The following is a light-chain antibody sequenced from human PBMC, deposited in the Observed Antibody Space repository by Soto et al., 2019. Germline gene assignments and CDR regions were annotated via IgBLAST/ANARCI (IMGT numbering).Light chain of an antibody. V-gene: IGKV1-5*01. CDR3: QQYDSSSPT. Sequence: DIQMTQSPSTLSASVGDGVTITCRASQNISVWLAWYQQRPGKAPKFLIYDASSLETGVPSRFSGSASGTEFTLTIRSLQPDDFATYYCQQYDSSSPTFGQGTKLEIK. CDR2: DAS. CDR1: QNISVW. J-gene: IGKJ2*01.